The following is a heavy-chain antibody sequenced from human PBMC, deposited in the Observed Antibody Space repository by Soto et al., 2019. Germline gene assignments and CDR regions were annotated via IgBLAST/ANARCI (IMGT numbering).Heavy chain of an antibody. CDR3: ARGYTRSLFYFDY. CDR2: VDWDDDK. CDR1: GFSLITSGMC. V-gene: IGHV2-70*01. Sequence: SGPTLVNPTHTLTLTCTFSGFSLITSGMCVSWIRQPPGKALEWLALVDWDDDKSYSTSLKTRLTISKDTSKNQVVLTMTNMDPMDSATYYCARGYTRSLFYFDYWGQGTLVTVS. J-gene: IGHJ4*02. D-gene: IGHD2-2*02.